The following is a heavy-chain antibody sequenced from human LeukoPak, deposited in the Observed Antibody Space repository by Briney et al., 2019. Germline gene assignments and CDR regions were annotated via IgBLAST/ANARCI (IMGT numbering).Heavy chain of an antibody. CDR3: ARRTGMTLPGWLRVVDL. J-gene: IGHJ5*02. V-gene: IGHV3-48*02. Sequence: PGGSLRLSCAASGFAFSNYNMNWVRQAPGKGLEWVAHISRSGGTMYYTDPVKGRFTISRDNAKNSLYLQMNSLRDEDTAVYYCARRTGMTLPGWLRVVDLWGQGTLVTVS. CDR2: ISRSGGTM. D-gene: IGHD3-22*01. CDR1: GFAFSNYN.